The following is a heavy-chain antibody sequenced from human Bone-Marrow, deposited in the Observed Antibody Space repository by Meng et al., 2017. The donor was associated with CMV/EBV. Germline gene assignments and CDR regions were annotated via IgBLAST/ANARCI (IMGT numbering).Heavy chain of an antibody. J-gene: IGHJ4*02. CDR1: GGTFSSYA. D-gene: IGHD3-3*01. CDR2: IIPIFGTA. CDR3: ARGNLDDDFWSGYLDH. Sequence: SVKVSSKASGGTFSSYAISWVRQAPGQGLEWMGGIIPIFGTANYAQKFQGRVTITTDESTSTAYMELSSMRSEDTAVYYCARGNLDDDFWSGYLDHWGQGTLVTVSS. V-gene: IGHV1-69*05.